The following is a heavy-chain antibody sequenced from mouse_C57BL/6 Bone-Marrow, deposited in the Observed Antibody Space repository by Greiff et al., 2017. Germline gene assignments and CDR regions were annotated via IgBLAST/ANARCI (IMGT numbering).Heavy chain of an antibody. CDR3: ASGDYGNYAFAY. CDR1: GYTFTSYG. Sequence: EVQLQESGAELVRPGSSVKMSCKTSGYTFTSYGINWVKQRPGQGLEWIGYIYLGNGYTEYNEKFKGKATLTSDTSSSTAYMLLSSLTSEDSAVYFCASGDYGNYAFAYWGQGTLVTVSA. V-gene: IGHV1-58*01. CDR2: IYLGNGYT. J-gene: IGHJ3*01. D-gene: IGHD2-1*01.